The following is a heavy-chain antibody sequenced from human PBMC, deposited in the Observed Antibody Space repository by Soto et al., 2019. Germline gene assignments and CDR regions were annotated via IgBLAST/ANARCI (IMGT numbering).Heavy chain of an antibody. CDR1: GFTYSGYS. D-gene: IGHD6-13*01. Sequence: PGGSLRLDCAASGFTYSGYSINYDRHALWKGLEWVSSISGSSSYIYYADSVKGRFTISRDNAKNSLYLQMNSLTAEDTAVYYCARDIIAEVGVPFDHWGQGTLVTVSS. CDR2: ISGSSSYI. V-gene: IGHV3-21*01. CDR3: ARDIIAEVGVPFDH. J-gene: IGHJ4*02.